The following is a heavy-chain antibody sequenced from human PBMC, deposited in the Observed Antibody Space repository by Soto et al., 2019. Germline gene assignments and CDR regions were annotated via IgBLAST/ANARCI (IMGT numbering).Heavy chain of an antibody. D-gene: IGHD2-21*02. CDR2: IIPIFGTA. CDR3: ARATGDPGSYYFDY. Sequence: ASVKVSCKASGGTFSSYAISWVRQAPGQGLEWMGGIIPIFGTANYAQKFQGRVTITADESTSTAYMGLSSLRSEDTVVYYCARATGDPGSYYFDYWGQGXLVTVSS. V-gene: IGHV1-69*13. J-gene: IGHJ4*02. CDR1: GGTFSSYA.